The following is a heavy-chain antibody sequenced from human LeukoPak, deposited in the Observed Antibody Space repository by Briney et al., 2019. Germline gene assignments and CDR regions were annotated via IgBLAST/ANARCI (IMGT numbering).Heavy chain of an antibody. CDR3: ASRIPYDSSSY. Sequence: PGGSLRLSCAASGFTFSSYRMHWVRQAPGKGLVWVSRISSDGSSTDYADSVKGRFTISRDNAKNTLYLQMNSLRAEDTAVYYCASRIPYDSSSYWGQGTLVTVSS. J-gene: IGHJ4*02. V-gene: IGHV3-74*01. CDR2: ISSDGSST. CDR1: GFTFSSYR. D-gene: IGHD3-22*01.